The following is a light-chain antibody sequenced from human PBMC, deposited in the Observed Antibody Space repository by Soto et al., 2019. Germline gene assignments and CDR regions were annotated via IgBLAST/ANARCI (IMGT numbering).Light chain of an antibody. CDR3: PQALT. V-gene: IGKV3D-7*01. J-gene: IGKJ4*01. CDR1: QTVSRYY. CDR2: GAS. Sequence: VLTQSPASLSLSPGGRAILSCRASQTVSRYYVAWYQKKHGQPPRLLISGASTRATGVPDRFSGSGSGADCTLTIRSLQPEDFGVNYCPQALTFGGGTTVE.